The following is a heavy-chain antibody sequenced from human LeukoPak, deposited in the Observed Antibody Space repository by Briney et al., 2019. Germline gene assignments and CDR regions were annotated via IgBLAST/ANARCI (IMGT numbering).Heavy chain of an antibody. CDR2: ISAYNGNT. D-gene: IGHD5-18*01. CDR3: ARVGEPWIQLWHFDY. CDR1: GYTFTSYD. J-gene: IGHJ4*02. V-gene: IGHV1-18*01. Sequence: ASVKVSCKASGYTFTSYDINWVRQATGQGLEWMGWISAYNGNTNYAQKLQGRVTMTTDTSTSTAYMELRSLRSDDTAVYYCARVGEPWIQLWHFDYWGQGTLVTVSS.